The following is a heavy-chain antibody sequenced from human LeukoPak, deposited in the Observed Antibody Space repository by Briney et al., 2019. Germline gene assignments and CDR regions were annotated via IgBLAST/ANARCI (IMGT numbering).Heavy chain of an antibody. V-gene: IGHV3-48*03. Sequence: GGSLRLSCAASGFTFSSYEMIGVRQAPGKGLEWVSYISSSGSTIYYADSVKGRFTISRDNAKNSMYLQMNSLRAEDTAVYYCARGGYYPDYWGQGTLVTVSS. J-gene: IGHJ4*02. CDR2: ISSSGSTI. CDR1: GFTFSSYE. CDR3: ARGGYYPDY. D-gene: IGHD3-22*01.